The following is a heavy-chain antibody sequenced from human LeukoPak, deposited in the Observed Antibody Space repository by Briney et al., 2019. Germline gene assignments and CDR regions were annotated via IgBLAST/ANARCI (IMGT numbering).Heavy chain of an antibody. CDR2: ISGSGGST. CDR3: ASIDWSLPGDY. D-gene: IGHD3-9*01. Sequence: PGGTLRLSCAASGFTFSSYGMSWVRQAPGKGLEWVSAISGSGGSTYYADSVKGRFTISRDNSKNTLYLQMNSLRAEDTAVYYCASIDWSLPGDYWGQGTLVTVSS. V-gene: IGHV3-23*01. CDR1: GFTFSSYG. J-gene: IGHJ4*02.